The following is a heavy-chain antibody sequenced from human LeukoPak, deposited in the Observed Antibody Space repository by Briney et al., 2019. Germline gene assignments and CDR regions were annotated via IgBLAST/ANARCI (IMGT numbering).Heavy chain of an antibody. Sequence: ASVKVSCKASGYTFTGYYMHWVRQAPGQGLEWMGWINPNSGGTSYAQKFQGRVTMTRDTSTSTVYMELSSLRSEDTAVYYCARIPYGSGSYSIEPKDYWGQGTLVTVSS. CDR2: INPNSGGT. V-gene: IGHV1-2*02. CDR3: ARIPYGSGSYSIEPKDY. CDR1: GYTFTGYY. J-gene: IGHJ4*02. D-gene: IGHD3-10*01.